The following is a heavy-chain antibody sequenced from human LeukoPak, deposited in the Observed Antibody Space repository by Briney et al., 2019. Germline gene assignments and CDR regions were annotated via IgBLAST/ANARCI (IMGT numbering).Heavy chain of an antibody. CDR2: INPNSGGT. CDR1: AYTFIGYY. Sequence: EASVKVSCKASAYTFIGYYMHWLRQPTGQELEWMGWINPNSGGTNYAQKFQGRVTMTRDTSISTAYMELSRLRSDDTAVYYCARRLTSGSFDYWGQGTLVTVSS. V-gene: IGHV1-2*02. J-gene: IGHJ4*02. CDR3: ARRLTSGSFDY. D-gene: IGHD1-26*01.